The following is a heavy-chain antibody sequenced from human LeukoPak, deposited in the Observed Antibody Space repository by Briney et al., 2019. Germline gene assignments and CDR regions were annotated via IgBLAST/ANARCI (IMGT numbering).Heavy chain of an antibody. J-gene: IGHJ4*02. CDR1: GFTFSSYW. CDR3: ARGTYISGWYPDY. D-gene: IGHD6-19*01. Sequence: GGSLRLSCAASGFTFSSYWMSWVRQAPGKGLEWVSYISSTGGTIYYADSVKGRFTISRDNAKNSLYLQMNSLRAEDTAVYYCARGTYISGWYPDYWGQGTRVTVSS. CDR2: ISSTGGTI. V-gene: IGHV3-48*04.